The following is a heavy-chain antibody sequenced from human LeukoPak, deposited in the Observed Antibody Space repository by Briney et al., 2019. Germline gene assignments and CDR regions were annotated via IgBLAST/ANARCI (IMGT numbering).Heavy chain of an antibody. CDR1: GGTFSSYA. CDR3: ARDGSARSGNNNFYY. V-gene: IGHV1-69*13. Sequence: SVKVSCKASGGTFSSYAISWVRQAPGQGLEWMGGIIPIFGTANYAQKFQGRVTITADESTSTAYMELSSLRSEDTAVYYCARDGSARSGNNNFYYWGQGTLVTVSS. J-gene: IGHJ4*02. CDR2: IIPIFGTA. D-gene: IGHD4-23*01.